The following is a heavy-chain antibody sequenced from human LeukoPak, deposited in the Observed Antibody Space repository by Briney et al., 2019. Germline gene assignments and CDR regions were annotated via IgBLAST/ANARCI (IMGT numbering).Heavy chain of an antibody. J-gene: IGHJ5*01. CDR1: GGSISSYY. D-gene: IGHD1-26*01. V-gene: IGHV4-59*01. Sequence: SESLSLTCTVSGGSISSYYRSWVRQPPGKGLEWIGFICNGGSTNYKPSLKSRFTISGDTSKNQFSLKLSSVAAADTAVYYCVRGIVRSAAVMVKRWFLTWGHRTLGTVSS. CDR2: ICNGGST. CDR3: VRGIVRSAAVMVKRWFLT.